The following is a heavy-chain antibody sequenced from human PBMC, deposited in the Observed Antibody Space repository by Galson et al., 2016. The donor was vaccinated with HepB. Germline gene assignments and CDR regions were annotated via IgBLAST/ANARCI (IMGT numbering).Heavy chain of an antibody. J-gene: IGHJ4*02. CDR1: GFTFSFYA. CDR2: ISGNGGTT. D-gene: IGHD6-19*01. V-gene: IGHV3-64D*06. Sequence: SLRLSCAASGFTFSFYAMHWVRQAPGKGLECVSAISGNGGTTYYADSVKGRFTISRDNSKNTLYLQMSSLRTEDTAVYYCVKGGGYSSGWYKGAFDYWGQGTLVTVSS. CDR3: VKGGGYSSGWYKGAFDY.